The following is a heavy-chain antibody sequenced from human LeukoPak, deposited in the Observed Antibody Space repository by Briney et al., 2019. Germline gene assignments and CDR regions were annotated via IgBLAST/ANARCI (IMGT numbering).Heavy chain of an antibody. CDR3: ARGGYYDSSGYGPRYFQH. D-gene: IGHD3-22*01. J-gene: IGHJ1*01. CDR1: GFTFSSYS. V-gene: IGHV3-48*01. CDR2: ISSSSSTI. Sequence: TGGSLRLSCAASGFTFSSYSMNWVRQAPGKGLEWVSYISSSSSTIYYADSVKGRSTISRDNAKNSLYLQMNSLRAEDTAVYYCARGGYYDSSGYGPRYFQHWGQGTLVTVSS.